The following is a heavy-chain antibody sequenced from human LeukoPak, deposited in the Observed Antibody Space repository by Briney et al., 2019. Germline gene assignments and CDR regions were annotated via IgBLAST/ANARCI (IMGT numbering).Heavy chain of an antibody. Sequence: GGSLRLSCAASGFTFSSYWMHWVRQAPGKGLVWVSRINSDGSSTSYADSVKGRFTISRDNAKNTLYLQMNSLRAEDTAVYYCARSIGNYYYYGMDVWGQGTTVTVSS. V-gene: IGHV3-74*01. CDR1: GFTFSSYW. CDR2: INSDGSST. J-gene: IGHJ6*02. CDR3: ARSIGNYYYYGMDV. D-gene: IGHD6-6*01.